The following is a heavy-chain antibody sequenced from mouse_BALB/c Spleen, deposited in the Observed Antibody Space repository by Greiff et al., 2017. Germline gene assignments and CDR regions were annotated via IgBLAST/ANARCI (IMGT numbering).Heavy chain of an antibody. CDR2: ISYSGST. CDR3: ARLYGNYGFDY. J-gene: IGHJ2*01. D-gene: IGHD2-1*01. V-gene: IGHV3-2*02. Sequence: VQLKESGPGLVKPSQSLSLTCTVTGYSITSDYAWNWIRQFPGNKLEWMGYISYSGSTSYNPSLKSRISITRDTSKNQFFLQLNSVTTEDTATYYCARLYGNYGFDYWGQGTTLTVSS. CDR1: GYSITSDYA.